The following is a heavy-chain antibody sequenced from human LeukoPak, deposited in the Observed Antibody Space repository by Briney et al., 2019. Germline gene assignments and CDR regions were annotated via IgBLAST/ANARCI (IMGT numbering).Heavy chain of an antibody. CDR2: ISYDGSNK. CDR3: AREGVTAAADY. CDR1: GSTISDYY. V-gene: IGHV3-30-3*01. D-gene: IGHD6-13*01. J-gene: IGHJ4*02. Sequence: GGSLRLSCAVSGSTISDYYMHWVRQAPGKGLEWVAVISYDGSNKYYADSVKGRFTISRDNSKNTPYLQMNSLRAEDTAVYYCAREGVTAAADYWGQGTLVTVSS.